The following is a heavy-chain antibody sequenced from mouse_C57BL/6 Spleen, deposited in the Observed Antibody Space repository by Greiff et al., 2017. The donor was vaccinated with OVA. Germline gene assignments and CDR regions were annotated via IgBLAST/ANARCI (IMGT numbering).Heavy chain of an antibody. J-gene: IGHJ2*01. Sequence: VQLQQPGAELVMPGTSVKLSCKASGYTFTSYWMHWVKQRPGQGLEWIGVIDPSDSYTNYNQKFKGKATLTVDTSSSTAYMQLSSLTSEDSAVYYCARYGSSYGYWGQGTTLTVSS. CDR1: GYTFTSYW. CDR3: ARYGSSYGY. CDR2: IDPSDSYT. V-gene: IGHV1-59*01. D-gene: IGHD1-1*01.